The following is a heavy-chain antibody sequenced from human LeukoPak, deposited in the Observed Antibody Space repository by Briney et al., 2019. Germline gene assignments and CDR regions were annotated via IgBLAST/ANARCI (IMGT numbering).Heavy chain of an antibody. D-gene: IGHD6-19*01. J-gene: IGHJ5*02. Sequence: GGSLRLSCTASGLTFTNYAMNWVGRAPGKGLDWVSTLSTSGASTYYADSVKGRFTISRGNSKSMLYLQMNSLRAEDTAVYYCAKDQSGGWGMFDTWGQGTLVTVSS. V-gene: IGHV3-23*01. CDR3: AKDQSGGWGMFDT. CDR2: LSTSGAST. CDR1: GLTFTNYA.